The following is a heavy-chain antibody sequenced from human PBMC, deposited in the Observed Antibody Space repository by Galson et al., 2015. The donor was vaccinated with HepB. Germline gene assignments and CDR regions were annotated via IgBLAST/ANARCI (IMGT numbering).Heavy chain of an antibody. Sequence: SLRLSCAASGVTFSNHAMSWVRQAPGKGLEWVSTISGFDDTTYYADSVKGRFTISRDNSKNTLYLQMNSLRADDTAVYYCAKALRPDCFNGICYPKKAIFDYWGQGTLVTVSS. V-gene: IGHV3-23*01. CDR3: AKALRPDCFNGICYPKKAIFDY. CDR1: GVTFSNHA. J-gene: IGHJ4*02. D-gene: IGHD2-8*01. CDR2: ISGFDDTT.